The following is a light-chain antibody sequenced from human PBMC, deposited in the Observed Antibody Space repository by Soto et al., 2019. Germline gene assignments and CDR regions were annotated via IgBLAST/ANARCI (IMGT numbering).Light chain of an antibody. Sequence: QAVVTQPPSASGTPGQTVAISCSGSSPNIGSNFAYWYQHFPGTAPKLLILRNNQRTSGVTDRFSAAKSGTSASLSISGLRPEDEADYYCAAWDDSLKSVVFGGGTKLTVL. V-gene: IGLV1-47*01. J-gene: IGLJ2*01. CDR2: RNN. CDR3: AAWDDSLKSVV. CDR1: SPNIGSNF.